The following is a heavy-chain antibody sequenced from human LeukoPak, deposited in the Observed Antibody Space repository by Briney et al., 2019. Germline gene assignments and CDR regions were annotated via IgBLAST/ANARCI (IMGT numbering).Heavy chain of an antibody. V-gene: IGHV3-23*01. CDR3: ARDREYSSGWYTHYFDY. CDR2: ISASGGST. D-gene: IGHD6-19*01. CDR1: GFTFSSSA. Sequence: GGSLRLSCAASGFTFSSSAMSWVRQVPGKGLEWVSGISASGGSTYYADSVRGRFTISRDNSKNTLYVQMNSLRDEDTAVYYCARDREYSSGWYTHYFDYWGQGTLVTVSS. J-gene: IGHJ4*02.